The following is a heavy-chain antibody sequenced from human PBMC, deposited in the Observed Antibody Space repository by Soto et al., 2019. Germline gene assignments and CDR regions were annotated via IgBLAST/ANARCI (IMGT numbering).Heavy chain of an antibody. J-gene: IGHJ6*02. CDR1: GYTFTSYG. D-gene: IGHD3-9*01. V-gene: IGHV1-18*01. CDR2: ISAYNGNT. CDR3: ARYLNVLRYFDWSYYYYGMDV. Sequence: ASVKVSCKASGYTFTSYGISWVRQAPGQGLEWMGWISAYNGNTNYAQKLQGRVTMTTDTSTSTAYMELRSLRSDDTAVYYCARYLNVLRYFDWSYYYYGMDVWGQGTTVTVSS.